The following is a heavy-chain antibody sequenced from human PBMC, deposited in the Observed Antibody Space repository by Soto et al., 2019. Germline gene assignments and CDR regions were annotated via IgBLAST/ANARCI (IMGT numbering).Heavy chain of an antibody. CDR2: IIPIFGTA. J-gene: IGHJ6*02. Sequence: VQLVQSGAEVKKPGCSVKGSCKASGGTFSSYAISWVRQAPGQGLEWMGGIIPIFGTANYAQKFQGRVTITADESTSTAYMELSSLRSEDTAVYYCASPKSTVTRGVAGMDVWGQGTTVTVSS. V-gene: IGHV1-69*12. CDR1: GGTFSSYA. D-gene: IGHD4-17*01. CDR3: ASPKSTVTRGVAGMDV.